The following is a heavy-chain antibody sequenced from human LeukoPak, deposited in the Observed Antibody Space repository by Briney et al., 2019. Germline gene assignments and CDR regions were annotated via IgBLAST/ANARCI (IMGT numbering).Heavy chain of an antibody. D-gene: IGHD3-10*01. CDR3: ARGLLWFGEPTPLFDY. CDR1: GFTFSSYW. V-gene: IGHV3-7*01. Sequence: PGGSLRLSCAASGFTFSSYWMSWVRQAPGKGLEWVANIKQDGSEKYYVDSVKGRFTISRDNAKNSLYLQMNSLRAEDTAVYYCARGLLWFGEPTPLFDYWGQGTLVTVSS. J-gene: IGHJ4*02. CDR2: IKQDGSEK.